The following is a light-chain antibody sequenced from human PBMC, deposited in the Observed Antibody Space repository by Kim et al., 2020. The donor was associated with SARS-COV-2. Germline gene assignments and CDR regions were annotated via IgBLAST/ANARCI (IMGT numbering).Light chain of an antibody. CDR2: EVS. J-gene: IGLJ2*01. Sequence: QSALTQPASVSGSPGQSITISCTGTSSDVGGYNYVSCYQQCPGKAPKLMIYEVSNRPLGVSNRFSGSKSGNTASLTLSGLQPEDEADYYCTSYTSTNTPVIFGGGTQLTVL. V-gene: IGLV2-14*01. CDR1: SSDVGGYNY. CDR3: TSYTSTNTPVI.